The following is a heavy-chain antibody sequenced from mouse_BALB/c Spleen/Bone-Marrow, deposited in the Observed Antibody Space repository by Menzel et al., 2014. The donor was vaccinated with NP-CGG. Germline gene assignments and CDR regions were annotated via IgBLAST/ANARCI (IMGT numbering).Heavy chain of an antibody. CDR1: GYTFTSYW. J-gene: IGHJ4*01. CDR3: TRLFYGSSDYAMDN. CDR2: INPNNGGS. D-gene: IGHD1-1*01. Sequence: QVQLQQSGAELVKPGASVKLSCKASGYTFTSYWMHWVKLRPGQGFERIGEINPNNGGSNYNEKFKRKATLTVDKSSSTAYMQLNSLTSEDSAVYYCTRLFYGSSDYAMDNWGQGTSVTVSS. V-gene: IGHV1S81*02.